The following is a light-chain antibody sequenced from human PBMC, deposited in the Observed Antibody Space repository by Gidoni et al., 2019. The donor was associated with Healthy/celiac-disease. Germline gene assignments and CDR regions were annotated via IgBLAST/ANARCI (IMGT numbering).Light chain of an antibody. V-gene: IGKV3-11*01. CDR1: QSVSSY. CDR2: DAS. J-gene: IGKJ4*01. Sequence: EIVLTQSPATLSLSPGERATLSCRASQSVSSYLAWYQQKTGQAPRLLIYDASNRATGIPARFSGSGSGTDFTLTISSLEPEDFAVYYCQQRSNWPRTFXGXTKVEIK. CDR3: QQRSNWPRT.